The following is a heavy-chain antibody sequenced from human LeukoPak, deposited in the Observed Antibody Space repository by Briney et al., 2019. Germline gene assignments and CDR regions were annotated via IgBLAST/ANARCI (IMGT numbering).Heavy chain of an antibody. Sequence: SETLSLTCTVSGGSISSYYWSWIRQPPGKGLEWIGYIYDSGSTNYSPSLKSRVTISVDTSKNQFSLKLSSVTAADTAVYYCARHYSPQHIQLWQWAYFDYWGQGTLVTVSS. CDR1: GGSISSYY. D-gene: IGHD5-18*01. CDR2: IYDSGST. J-gene: IGHJ4*02. CDR3: ARHYSPQHIQLWQWAYFDY. V-gene: IGHV4-59*08.